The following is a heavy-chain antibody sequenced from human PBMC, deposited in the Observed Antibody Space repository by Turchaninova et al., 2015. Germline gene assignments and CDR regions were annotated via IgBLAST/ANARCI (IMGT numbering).Heavy chain of an antibody. V-gene: IGHV3-15*01. Sequence: GVVGIAVGSPEPAGAAAGFNFSNAWMSWGHKAPGKGREGVGRIKSKTDGGTTDYAAPVKGRFTISRDDSKNTLYLQMNSLKTEDTAVYYCTTGLEYWGQGTLVTVSS. CDR1: GFNFSNAW. D-gene: IGHD1-1*01. CDR2: IKSKTDGGTT. J-gene: IGHJ4*02. CDR3: TTGLEY.